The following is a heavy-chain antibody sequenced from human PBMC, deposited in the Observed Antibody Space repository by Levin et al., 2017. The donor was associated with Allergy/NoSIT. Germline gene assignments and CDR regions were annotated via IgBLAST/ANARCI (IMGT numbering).Heavy chain of an antibody. D-gene: IGHD1-1*01. J-gene: IGHJ3*02. CDR3: ARPSRADNNAFDI. V-gene: IGHV5-51*01. CDR1: GYSFTTYW. Sequence: NTGGSLRLSCKASGYSFTTYWIGWVRKVPGKGLEWMGIIYPGDSDIRYSPSFQGQVTISVDKSISIAYLQWSSLKASDTAMYYCARPSRADNNAFDIWGQGTMVIVSS. CDR2: IYPGDSDI.